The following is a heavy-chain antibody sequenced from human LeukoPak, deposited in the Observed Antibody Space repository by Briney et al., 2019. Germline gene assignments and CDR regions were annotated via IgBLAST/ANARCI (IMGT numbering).Heavy chain of an antibody. Sequence: SETLSLTCTVSGGSISSGDYYWGWIRQPPGKGLEWIGSIYYSGSTYYNPSLKSRVTISVDTSKNQFSLKLSSVAAADTAVYYCARGVSNYDFWSGSTQPFYFDYWGQGTLVTVSS. CDR2: IYYSGST. CDR3: ARGVSNYDFWSGSTQPFYFDY. D-gene: IGHD3-3*01. J-gene: IGHJ4*02. V-gene: IGHV4-39*01. CDR1: GGSISSGDYY.